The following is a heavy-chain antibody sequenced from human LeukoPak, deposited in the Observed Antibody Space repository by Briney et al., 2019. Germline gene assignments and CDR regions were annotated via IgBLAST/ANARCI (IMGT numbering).Heavy chain of an antibody. CDR1: GGSISSSSYY. CDR3: ARDYPHGEQRIMITFGGVIPATPINWFDP. Sequence: SETLSLTCTVSGGSISSSSYYWGWIRQPPGKGLEWIGSIYYSGSTYYNPSLKSRVTISVDTSKNQFSLKLSSVTAADTAVYYCARDYPHGEQRIMITFGGVIPATPINWFDPWGQGTLVTVSS. V-gene: IGHV4-39*07. J-gene: IGHJ5*02. CDR2: IYYSGST. D-gene: IGHD3-16*02.